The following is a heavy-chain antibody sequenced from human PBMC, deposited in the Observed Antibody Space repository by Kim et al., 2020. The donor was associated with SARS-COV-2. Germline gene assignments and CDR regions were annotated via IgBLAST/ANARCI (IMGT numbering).Heavy chain of an antibody. CDR1: GFTFSSYA. D-gene: IGHD2-2*02. V-gene: IGHV3-30-3*01. J-gene: IGHJ6*03. CDR2: ISYDGSNK. CDR3: ASDCSSTSCYTLADYYYYMDV. Sequence: GGSLRLSCAASGFTFSSYAMHWVRQAPGKGLEWVAVISYDGSNKYYADSVKGRFTISRDNSKNTLYLQMNSLRAEDTAVYYCASDCSSTSCYTLADYYYYMDVWGKGTTVTVSS.